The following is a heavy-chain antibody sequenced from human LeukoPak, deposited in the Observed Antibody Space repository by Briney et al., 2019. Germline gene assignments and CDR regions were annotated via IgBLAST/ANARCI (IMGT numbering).Heavy chain of an antibody. D-gene: IGHD1-1*01. CDR1: GDTFSNFV. Sequence: GASVKVSCKTSGDTFSNFVISWVRQAPGQGLEWMARIIPKFDLTKIAQKFEGRVTITADTSTSTVYLELSNVRSDDTAIYYYTRDQNVRGVAAGMEGWFDPWGQGTHVTVSS. J-gene: IGHJ5*02. CDR3: TRDQNVRGVAAGMEGWFDP. CDR2: IIPKFDLT. V-gene: IGHV1-69*04.